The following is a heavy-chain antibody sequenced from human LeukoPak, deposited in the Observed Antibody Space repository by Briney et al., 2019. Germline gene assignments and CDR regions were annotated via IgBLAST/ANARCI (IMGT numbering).Heavy chain of an antibody. Sequence: SETLSLTCTVSGGSISSYYWSWIRQPPGKGLEWIGYIYYSGSTNYNPSLKSRVTISVDTSKNQFSLKLSSVTAADTAVYYCASHYCDSSGYTNWFDPWGQGTLVTVSS. V-gene: IGHV4-59*01. CDR2: IYYSGST. D-gene: IGHD3-22*01. CDR1: GGSISSYY. CDR3: ASHYCDSSGYTNWFDP. J-gene: IGHJ5*02.